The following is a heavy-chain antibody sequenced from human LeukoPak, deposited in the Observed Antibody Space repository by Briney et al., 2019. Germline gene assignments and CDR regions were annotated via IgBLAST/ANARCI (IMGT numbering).Heavy chain of an antibody. V-gene: IGHV1-69*13. CDR2: IIPIFGTA. J-gene: IGHJ6*03. CDR3: ARSPGDCYHIRCYYYYYMDV. CDR1: GGTFSSYA. D-gene: IGHD2-21*02. Sequence: ASVKVSCKASGGTFSSYAISWVRQAPGQGLEWMGGIIPIFGTANYAQKFQGRVTITADESTSTAYMELSSLRSEDTAVYYCARSPGDCYHIRCYYYYYMDVWGKGTTVTISS.